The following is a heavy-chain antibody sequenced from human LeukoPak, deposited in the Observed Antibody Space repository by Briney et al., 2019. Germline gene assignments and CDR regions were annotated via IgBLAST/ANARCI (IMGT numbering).Heavy chain of an antibody. Sequence: PGGSLRLSCAASGFTFSSYAMSWVRQAPGKGLEWVSGISGSGDNTYYADSVKGRFTISRDNSKNTLYVQVNSLGTEDTAAYYCAKGSYYDSSGYPFDYWGQGTLVTVSS. D-gene: IGHD3-22*01. CDR3: AKGSYYDSSGYPFDY. CDR1: GFTFSSYA. J-gene: IGHJ4*02. CDR2: ISGSGDNT. V-gene: IGHV3-23*01.